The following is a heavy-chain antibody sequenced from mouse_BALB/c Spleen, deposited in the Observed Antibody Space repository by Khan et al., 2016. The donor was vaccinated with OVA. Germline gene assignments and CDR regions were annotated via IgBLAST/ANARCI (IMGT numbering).Heavy chain of an antibody. J-gene: IGHJ3*01. CDR2: ISTYYGDV. D-gene: IGHD3-2*01. Sequence: QVQLKESGAELVRPGVSVKISCKGSGYTFTDFTIHWVQQSHALSLEWIGVISTYYGDVTYNQKFKGKATMTVDKSSSTTSMELDRLTSEDSAIFYWTVWAGGCRFAYWGQGTLVTVSA. V-gene: IGHV1S137*01. CDR1: GYTFTDFT. CDR3: TVWAGGCRFAY.